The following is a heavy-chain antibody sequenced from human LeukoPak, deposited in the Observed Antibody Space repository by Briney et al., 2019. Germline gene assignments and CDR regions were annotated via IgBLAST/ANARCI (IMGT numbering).Heavy chain of an antibody. CDR1: GGTFSSYA. J-gene: IGHJ6*02. CDR3: AREVVVVPAALPSYYYYGMDV. CDR2: IIPIFGTA. D-gene: IGHD2-2*01. V-gene: IGHV1-69*13. Sequence: SVKVSCKASGGTFSSYAISWVRQAPGQGLEWMGGIIPIFGTANYAQKFQGRVTITAGESTSTAYMELSSLRSEDTAVYYCAREVVVVPAALPSYYYYGMDVWGQGTTVTVSS.